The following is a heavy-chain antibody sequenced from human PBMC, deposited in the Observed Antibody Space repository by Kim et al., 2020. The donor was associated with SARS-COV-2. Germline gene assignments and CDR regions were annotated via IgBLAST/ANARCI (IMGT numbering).Heavy chain of an antibody. CDR3: ARIWDY. Sequence: SETLSLTCAVYGGSFSGHYWSWIRQPPGKGLEWIGEISHSGSTNYNPSLKSRVTISLDTSKNQFSLKLSSVTAADTAVYYCARIWDYWGQGSLVTVFS. CDR1: GGSFSGHY. J-gene: IGHJ4*02. V-gene: IGHV4-34*01. CDR2: ISHSGST.